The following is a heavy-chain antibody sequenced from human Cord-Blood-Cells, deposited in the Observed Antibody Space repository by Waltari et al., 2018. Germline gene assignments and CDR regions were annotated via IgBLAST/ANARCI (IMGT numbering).Heavy chain of an antibody. Sequence: QVQLVESGGGVVQPGRSLRLSCAASGFTFSSYGMHWVRQAPGKGLEWVAVISYDGSNKYYADSVKGRFTMSRDNSKNTLYLQMNSLRAEGTAVYYCAKVPTGDLSGDAVGIWGQGTMVTVSS. V-gene: IGHV3-30*18. D-gene: IGHD7-27*01. J-gene: IGHJ3*02. CDR1: GFTFSSYG. CDR3: AKVPTGDLSGDAVGI. CDR2: ISYDGSNK.